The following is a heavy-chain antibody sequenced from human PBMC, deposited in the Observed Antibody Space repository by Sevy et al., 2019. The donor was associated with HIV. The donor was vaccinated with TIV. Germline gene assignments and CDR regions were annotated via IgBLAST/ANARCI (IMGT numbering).Heavy chain of an antibody. J-gene: IGHJ4*02. V-gene: IGHV3-30-3*01. CDR3: AILGVDCVSTNCYGMRSLSFDF. CDR2: ISYDGSSK. CDR1: GFTFSSFA. Sequence: GSRRLSCAASGFTFSSFAMHWVRQAPGKGLEWVAVISYDGSSKYYPDSVKGRFTISRDNAKNTRYLQMNRLRPEDTAVYFCAILGVDCVSTNCYGMRSLSFDFWGQGTLVTVSS. D-gene: IGHD2-2*01.